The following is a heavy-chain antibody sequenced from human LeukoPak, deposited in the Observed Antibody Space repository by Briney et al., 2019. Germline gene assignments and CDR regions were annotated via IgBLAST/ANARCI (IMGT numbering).Heavy chain of an antibody. V-gene: IGHV4-61*02. CDR2: IYTSGST. CDR3: AREGKITMVRGVIRYYYMDV. J-gene: IGHJ6*03. CDR1: GGSISSVNYY. D-gene: IGHD3-10*01. Sequence: PSETLSLTCTVSGGSISSVNYYWSWIRQSAGKGLEWIGRIYTSGSTTYNPSLKSRVTISVDTSKNQFSLKLSSVTAADTAVYYCAREGKITMVRGVIRYYYMDVWGKGTTVTISS.